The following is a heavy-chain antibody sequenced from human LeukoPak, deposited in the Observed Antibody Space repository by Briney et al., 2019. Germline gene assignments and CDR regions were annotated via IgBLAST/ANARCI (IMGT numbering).Heavy chain of an antibody. J-gene: IGHJ4*02. V-gene: IGHV3-30*03. D-gene: IGHD6-13*01. CDR3: ATIAAAGTEVY. Sequence: GRSLRLSCAASGFTFSSCGMHWVRQAPGKGLEWVAVISYDGSNKYYADSVKGRFTISRDNSKNTLYLQMNSLRAEDTAVYYCATIAAAGTEVYWGQGTLVTVSS. CDR2: ISYDGSNK. CDR1: GFTFSSCG.